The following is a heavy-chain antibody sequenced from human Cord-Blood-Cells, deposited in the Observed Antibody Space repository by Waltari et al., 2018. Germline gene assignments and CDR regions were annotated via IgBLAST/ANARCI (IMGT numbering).Heavy chain of an antibody. CDR3: ARGLIANYYDSSGYYSAEYFQH. J-gene: IGHJ1*01. V-gene: IGHV1-8*01. Sequence: QVQLVQSGAAVKKPGASVKGSCKASGYTFTRYDINWVRQATGQGLAWMGWMNPNSGNTGYAQKFQGRVTMTRNTSISTAYMELSSLRSEDTAVYYCARGLIANYYDSSGYYSAEYFQHWGQGTLVTVSS. CDR2: MNPNSGNT. D-gene: IGHD3-22*01. CDR1: GYTFTRYD.